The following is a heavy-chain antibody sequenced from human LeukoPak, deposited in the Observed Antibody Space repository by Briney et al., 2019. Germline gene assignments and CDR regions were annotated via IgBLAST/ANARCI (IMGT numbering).Heavy chain of an antibody. CDR3: ARDLGWGSGGPRGSYYLEDAFDI. V-gene: IGHV1-58*01. J-gene: IGHJ3*02. CDR1: GFTFTSSA. D-gene: IGHD1-26*01. CDR2: IVVGSGNT. Sequence: GTSVKVSCKASGFTFTSSAVQWVRQARGQRLEWIGWIVVGSGNTNYAQKFQERVTITRDMSTSTAYMELSSLRSEDTAVYYCARDLGWGSGGPRGSYYLEDAFDIWGQGTMVTVSS.